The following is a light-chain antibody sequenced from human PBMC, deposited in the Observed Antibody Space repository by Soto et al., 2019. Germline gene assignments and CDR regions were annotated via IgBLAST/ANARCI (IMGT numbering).Light chain of an antibody. CDR3: QQYKSFFLT. Sequence: DIQMTQSPSTLSASVGDRVTISCRASESISNWLAWYQQKPGKAPKLLISKASSLESEVPSRFSGSGYGTEFTLTISSLQPDDFATYYCQQYKSFFLTFGGGTKVEIK. CDR2: KAS. V-gene: IGKV1-5*03. CDR1: ESISNW. J-gene: IGKJ4*01.